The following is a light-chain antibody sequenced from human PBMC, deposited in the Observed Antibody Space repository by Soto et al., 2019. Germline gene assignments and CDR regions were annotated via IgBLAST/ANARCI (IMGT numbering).Light chain of an antibody. CDR3: HQATSGLRT. CDR2: GAS. Sequence: IVMTQSPVTLSMSPGDRATLSCRASQNVATNVAWYQQKPGQAPRLLIYGASIRATGVPARFSGSGSGTEVTLSIDRQQSEDFAVFYCHQATSGLRTFGRGTRVEV. V-gene: IGKV3-15*01. J-gene: IGKJ1*01. CDR1: QNVATN.